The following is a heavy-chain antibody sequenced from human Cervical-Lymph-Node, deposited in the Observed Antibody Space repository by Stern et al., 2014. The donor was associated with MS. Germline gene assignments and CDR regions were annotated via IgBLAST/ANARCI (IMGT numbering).Heavy chain of an antibody. V-gene: IGHV5-51*03. CDR2: IYPGDSDI. Sequence: VQLMQSGAELKKSGDSLKISCKTSGYTFSNYCVAWVRQVPGKGLEWIGLIYPGDSDIRYSPSFQGHVIMSVDKSNTTAYMQWKSLKASDTAVYYCARWSVACDYWGQGALITVSS. CDR1: GYTFSNYC. D-gene: IGHD2-21*01. J-gene: IGHJ4*02. CDR3: ARWSVACDY.